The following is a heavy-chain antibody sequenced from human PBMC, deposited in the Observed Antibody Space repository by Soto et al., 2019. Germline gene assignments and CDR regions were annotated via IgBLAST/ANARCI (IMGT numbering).Heavy chain of an antibody. Sequence: QVQLVQSGAEVKKPESSVKVSCKTSGGTFVRHVISWVRQAPGQGPEWMGKINPLSGIPNYARKFQDRVTFPADTDSSTAYMELSSLRSDDTAVYYCAAPACAATWCSPSHNLDHWGQGTLVTVSS. CDR1: GGTFVRHV. CDR2: INPLSGIP. V-gene: IGHV1-69*09. J-gene: IGHJ4*02. D-gene: IGHD2-2*01. CDR3: AAPACAATWCSPSHNLDH.